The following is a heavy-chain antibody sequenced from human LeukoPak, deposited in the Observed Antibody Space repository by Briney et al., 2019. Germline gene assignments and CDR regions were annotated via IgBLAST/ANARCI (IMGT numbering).Heavy chain of an antibody. D-gene: IGHD3-9*01. V-gene: IGHV4-39*07. CDR2: IYYSGST. CDR3: AREETYYDILTGYYSREPFDY. Sequence: PSETLSLTCTVSGGSISSSSYYWGWIRQPPGKGLEWIGSIYYSGSTYYNPSLKSRVTISVDTSKNQFSLKLSSVTAADTAVYYCAREETYYDILTGYYSREPFDYWGQGTLVTVSS. J-gene: IGHJ4*02. CDR1: GGSISSSSYY.